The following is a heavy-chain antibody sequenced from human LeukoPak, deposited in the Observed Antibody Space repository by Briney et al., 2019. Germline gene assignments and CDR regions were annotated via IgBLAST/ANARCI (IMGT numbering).Heavy chain of an antibody. V-gene: IGHV4-59*12. CDR2: IYHSGST. Sequence: PSETLSLTCTVSGGSISSYYWSWIRQPPGKGLEWIGYIYHSGSTYYNPSLKSRVTISVDRSKNQFSLKLSSVTAADTAVYYCARLVSVWGTLDYWGQGTLVTVSS. D-gene: IGHD3-16*01. CDR1: GGSISSYY. CDR3: ARLVSVWGTLDY. J-gene: IGHJ4*02.